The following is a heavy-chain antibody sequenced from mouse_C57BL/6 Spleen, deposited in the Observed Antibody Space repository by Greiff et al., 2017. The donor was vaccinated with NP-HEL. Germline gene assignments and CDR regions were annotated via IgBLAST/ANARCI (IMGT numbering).Heavy chain of an antibody. CDR3: AAGGYNYFDY. V-gene: IGHV1-39*01. D-gene: IGHD2-14*01. CDR2: INPNYGTT. Sequence: VQLQQSGPELVKPGASVKISCKASGYTFTDYYMNWVKQSTGKSLEWIGVINPNYGTTSYNQKFKGKATLTVDPSSSTAYMQLNSLTSEDSAVYYCAAGGYNYFDYWGQGTTLTVSS. CDR1: GYTFTDYY. J-gene: IGHJ2*01.